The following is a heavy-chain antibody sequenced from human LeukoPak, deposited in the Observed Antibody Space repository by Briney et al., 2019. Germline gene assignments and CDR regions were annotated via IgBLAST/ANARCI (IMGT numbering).Heavy chain of an antibody. CDR1: GFTFSAYT. Sequence: PGGSLRLSCAASGFTFSAYTMNWVRQAPGRGLEWISSISYSGNYIYYADLVKGRITISRDNAKNSLYLQMNSLRAEDTSVYYCARGKGYDILTGYFTWGQGTLVTVSS. D-gene: IGHD3-9*01. V-gene: IGHV3-21*01. CDR2: ISYSGNYI. J-gene: IGHJ5*02. CDR3: ARGKGYDILTGYFT.